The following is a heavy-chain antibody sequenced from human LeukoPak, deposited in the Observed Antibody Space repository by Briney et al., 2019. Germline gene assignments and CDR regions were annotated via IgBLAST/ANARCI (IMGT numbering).Heavy chain of an antibody. CDR3: ARESTIFGDAFDI. CDR1: GFTFSSYG. Sequence: GGSLRLSCAASGFTFSSYGMHWVRQAPGKGLEWVAFIRYDGSNKYYADSVKGRFTISRDNSKNTLYLQMNSLRAEDTAVYYCARESTIFGDAFDIWGQGTMVTVSS. CDR2: IRYDGSNK. J-gene: IGHJ3*02. D-gene: IGHD3-3*01. V-gene: IGHV3-30*02.